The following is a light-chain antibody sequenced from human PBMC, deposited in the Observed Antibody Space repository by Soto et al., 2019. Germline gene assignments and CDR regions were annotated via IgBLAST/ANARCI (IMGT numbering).Light chain of an antibody. CDR1: QSVGSD. CDR2: GAS. V-gene: IGKV3-15*01. J-gene: IGKJ2*01. CDR3: QQYNNWPPYT. Sequence: EIVMTQSPATLSVSPGERATLSCRARQSVGSDLAWYQQRPGQAPRLVIFGASTRATGIPARFSGSGSGTEFTLTISSLQSEDLAVYFCQQYNNWPPYTFGQGTKLEIK.